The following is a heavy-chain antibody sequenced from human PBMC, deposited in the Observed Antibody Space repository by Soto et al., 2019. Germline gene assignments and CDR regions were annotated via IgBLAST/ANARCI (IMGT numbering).Heavy chain of an antibody. CDR1: GGSISRRNYY. D-gene: IGHD6-19*01. Sequence: QLQLQESGPGLVKPSETLSLTCAVSGGSISRRNYYWGWIRQPPGKGLEWIGSIYYSGSTYYNPSLRSRVTMSVDTSKNQFSLKLTSVTAADTAVYYCARRDGTGWYYFDYWGQGTLVTVSS. CDR2: IYYSGST. V-gene: IGHV4-39*01. CDR3: ARRDGTGWYYFDY. J-gene: IGHJ4*02.